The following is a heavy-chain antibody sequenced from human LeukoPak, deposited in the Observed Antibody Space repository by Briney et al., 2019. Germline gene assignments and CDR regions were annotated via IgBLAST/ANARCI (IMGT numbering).Heavy chain of an antibody. CDR2: IYPDDSDT. Sequence: GASLKISCQGSGYTFSSYWIGWVRQLPGKGLEWMGTIYPDDSDTRYSPPFQGQVTFSADKSISTAYLQWSSLKASDTAMYYCARLAYCSNDVCYSNYYYSMDVWGKGTTVTVSS. J-gene: IGHJ6*03. D-gene: IGHD2-8*01. V-gene: IGHV5-51*01. CDR1: GYTFSSYW. CDR3: ARLAYCSNDVCYSNYYYSMDV.